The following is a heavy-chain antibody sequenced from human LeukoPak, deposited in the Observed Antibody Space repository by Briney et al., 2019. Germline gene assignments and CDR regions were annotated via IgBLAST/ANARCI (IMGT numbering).Heavy chain of an antibody. J-gene: IGHJ4*02. CDR3: ARDPRRLDY. Sequence: GALRLSCAASGFTFSSYWMSWVRQAPGKGLEWVAIIKQDGSVKYYVDSVKGRFTIFRDNAKNSLYLQMNSLRAEDTAVYYCARDPRRLDYWGQGTLVTVSS. CDR2: IKQDGSVK. V-gene: IGHV3-7*01. CDR1: GFTFSSYW.